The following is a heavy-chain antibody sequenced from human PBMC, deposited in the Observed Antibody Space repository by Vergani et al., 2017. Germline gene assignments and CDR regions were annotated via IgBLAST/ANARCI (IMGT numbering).Heavy chain of an antibody. J-gene: IGHJ5*02. CDR2: IYYSGNT. V-gene: IGHV4-39*01. CDR1: GGSISSSSYY. Sequence: QLQLQESGPGLVKPSETLSLTCTVSGGSISSSSYYWGWIRQPPGKGREWIGSIYYSGNTYYNPSLKSRVTISVDTSKNQFSLKLSSVTAADTAVYYCARLPYYYDSSGYCSWGQGTLVTVSS. CDR3: ARLPYYYDSSGYCS. D-gene: IGHD3-22*01.